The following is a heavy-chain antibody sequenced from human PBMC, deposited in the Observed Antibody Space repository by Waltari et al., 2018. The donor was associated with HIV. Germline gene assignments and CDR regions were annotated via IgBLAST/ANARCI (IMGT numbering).Heavy chain of an antibody. CDR1: GFTFRNYG. V-gene: IGHV3-30*02. CDR3: AKAPHHYDSSGPVY. CDR2: IRYDGTNK. D-gene: IGHD3-22*01. Sequence: QVQLLESGGGVVQPGGSLRLSFTASGFTFRNYGMYWVRQAPGKGLQWVAFIRYDGTNKYYADSVKGRFIISRDNSKNTLSLQMHSLRAEDTAVYYCAKAPHHYDSSGPVYWGQGTLVTVSS. J-gene: IGHJ4*02.